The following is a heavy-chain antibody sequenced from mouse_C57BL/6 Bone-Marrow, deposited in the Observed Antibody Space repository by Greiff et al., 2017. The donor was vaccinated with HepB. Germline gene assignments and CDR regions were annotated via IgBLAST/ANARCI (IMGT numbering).Heavy chain of an antibody. J-gene: IGHJ2*01. V-gene: IGHV1-82*01. Sequence: QVQLQQPGAELVKPGASVKISCKASGYAFSSSWMNWVKQRPGKGLEWIGRIYPGDGDTNYNGKFKGKATLTADKSSSTAYMQLSSLTSEDSAVYFCARGATGPDYWGQGTTLTVSS. D-gene: IGHD4-1*01. CDR1: GYAFSSSW. CDR3: ARGATGPDY. CDR2: IYPGDGDT.